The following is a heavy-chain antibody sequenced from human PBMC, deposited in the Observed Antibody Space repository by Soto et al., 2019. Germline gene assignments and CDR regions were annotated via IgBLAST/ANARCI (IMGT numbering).Heavy chain of an antibody. D-gene: IGHD3-10*01. CDR1: GGIFSTYA. V-gene: IGHV1-69*01. CDR2: IIPIFVTP. CDR3: ARDRDDYGSGNYYNRIDF. J-gene: IGHJ4*02. Sequence: QVQLVQSGAEVKKPGSSVNVSCKASGGIFSTYAISWLRRAPGQGLEWMGGIIPIFVTPNYAQRFQGRVTITADESPRTAYMELSRLRSQDTAVYYCARDRDDYGSGNYYNRIDFWGQGTLVTVSS.